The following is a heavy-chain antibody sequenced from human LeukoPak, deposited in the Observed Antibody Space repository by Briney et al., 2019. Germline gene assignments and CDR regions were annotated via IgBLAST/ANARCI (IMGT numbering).Heavy chain of an antibody. CDR2: IYPGDSDT. Sequence: GESLKISCKGSGYSFTSYWIGWVRQMPGKGLEWMGIIYPGDSDTRYSPSFQGQVTISADKSISTAYLQWSSLKASDTAMYYCARLRRVCSGGSCYLYYFDYWGQGTLVTVSS. J-gene: IGHJ4*02. D-gene: IGHD2-15*01. CDR1: GYSFTSYW. CDR3: ARLRRVCSGGSCYLYYFDY. V-gene: IGHV5-51*01.